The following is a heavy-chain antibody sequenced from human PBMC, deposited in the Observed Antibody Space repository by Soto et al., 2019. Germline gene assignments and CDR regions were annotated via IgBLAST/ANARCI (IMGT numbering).Heavy chain of an antibody. D-gene: IGHD2-21*01. V-gene: IGHV3-23*01. J-gene: IGHJ4*02. CDR2: VSSGGDST. Sequence: EVPLLESGGDLVQPGGSLRLSCAASGFTFGSYSMSWVRQAPGKGLEWVSVVSSGGDSTQYANSVKGRVTISRDNTKTTIYLQMINLRGKDPAVYYGAKGAMSGGKCDSWVQGTLVTL. CDR3: AKGAMSGGKCDS. CDR1: GFTFGSYS.